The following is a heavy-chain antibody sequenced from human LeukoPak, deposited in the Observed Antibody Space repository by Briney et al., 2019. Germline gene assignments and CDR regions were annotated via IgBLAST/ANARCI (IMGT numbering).Heavy chain of an antibody. CDR2: ILYNGSNK. CDR1: GFTFSDYY. V-gene: IGHV3-33*08. Sequence: GGSPRLSCAASGFTFSDYYMSWIRQAPGKGLEWVAVILYNGSNKYYADSVKGRFTISRDNSKNTLYLQMNSLRVEDTAVYYCARAGGYCSGGSCYRGYSWFDPWGQGTLVTVSS. D-gene: IGHD2-15*01. J-gene: IGHJ5*02. CDR3: ARAGGYCSGGSCYRGYSWFDP.